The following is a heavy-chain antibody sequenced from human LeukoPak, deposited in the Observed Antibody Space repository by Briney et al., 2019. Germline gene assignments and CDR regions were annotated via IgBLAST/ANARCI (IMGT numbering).Heavy chain of an antibody. CDR1: GYTFTSYD. Sequence: SVKVSCKASGYTFTSYDINWVRQATGQGLEWMGRIIPIFGTANYAQKFQGRVTITTDESTSTAYMELSSLRSEDTAVYYCARDPGIAAALAYWGQGTLVTVSS. CDR3: ARDPGIAAALAY. CDR2: IIPIFGTA. V-gene: IGHV1-69*05. J-gene: IGHJ4*02. D-gene: IGHD6-25*01.